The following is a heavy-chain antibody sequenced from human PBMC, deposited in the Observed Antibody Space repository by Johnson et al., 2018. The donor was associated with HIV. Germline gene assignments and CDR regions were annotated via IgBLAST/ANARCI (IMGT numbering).Heavy chain of an antibody. D-gene: IGHD3/OR15-3a*01. CDR3: AKDIGTGYYPQVRSFDI. J-gene: IGHJ3*02. Sequence: VQLMESGGGLVQPGRSLRLSCAASGFIFDDYAMHWVRQAPGKGLEWVSGVSWNSGSMGYADSVKGRFTISRDNAKNSLYLQMNSLRVEDTALYYCAKDIGTGYYPQVRSFDIWGQGTMVTFSS. V-gene: IGHV3-9*01. CDR2: VSWNSGSM. CDR1: GFIFDDYA.